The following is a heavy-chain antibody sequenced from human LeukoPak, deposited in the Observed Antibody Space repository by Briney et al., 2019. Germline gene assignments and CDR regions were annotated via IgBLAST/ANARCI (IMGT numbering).Heavy chain of an antibody. CDR2: INSRSSHI. D-gene: IGHD2-21*02. V-gene: IGHV3-21*01. Sequence: GGSLRLSCVASGFSFSSYTMNWVRQAPGKGLEWVSTINSRSSHIYYTDSMKGRFTVSRDNAKNSLSLQRNSLRDEDTAVYYCARDFAETADWFDPWGQGVLVTVSS. CDR3: ARDFAETADWFDP. CDR1: GFSFSSYT. J-gene: IGHJ5*02.